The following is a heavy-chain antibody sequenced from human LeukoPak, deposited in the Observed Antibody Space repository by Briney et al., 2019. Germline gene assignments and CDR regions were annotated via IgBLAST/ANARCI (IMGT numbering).Heavy chain of an antibody. CDR3: ARHPMQVGATQGY. J-gene: IGHJ4*02. D-gene: IGHD1-26*01. V-gene: IGHV4-38-2*01. Sequence: SETLSLTCAVSGYSICSGYYWGWIRQPPGKGLEWIGSIYHSGSTYYNPSLKSRVTISVDMSKNQFSLKLSSVTAADTAVYYCARHPMQVGATQGYCGQGTLVTVSS. CDR2: IYHSGST. CDR1: GYSICSGYY.